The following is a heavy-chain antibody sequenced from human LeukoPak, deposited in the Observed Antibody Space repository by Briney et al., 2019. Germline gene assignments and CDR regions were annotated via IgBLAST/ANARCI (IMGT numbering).Heavy chain of an antibody. D-gene: IGHD6-13*01. CDR3: ARSWYSAFDI. J-gene: IGHJ3*02. V-gene: IGHV4-39*07. CDR1: GGSISSSSYY. Sequence: SETLSLTCTVSGGSISSSSYYWSWIRQPPGKGLEWIGEINHSGSTNYNPSLKSRVTISVDTSKNQFSLKLSSVTAADTAVYYCARSWYSAFDIWGQGTMVTVSS. CDR2: INHSGST.